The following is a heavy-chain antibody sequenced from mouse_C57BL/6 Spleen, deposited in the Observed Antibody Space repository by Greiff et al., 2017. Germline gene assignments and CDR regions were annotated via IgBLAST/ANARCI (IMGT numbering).Heavy chain of an antibody. CDR2: IDPKSGGT. V-gene: IGHV1-72*01. D-gene: IGHD1-1*01. CDR1: GYTFTSYW. Sequence: VQLQQPGAELVKPGASVKLSCKASGYTFTSYWMHWVKQRPGRGLAWIGRIDPKSGGTKYNEKFKSKATLTVDKPSSTASMQLSSLTSEDSAVYYCARSRNYYGSSPYYAMGYWGQGTSVTVAS. J-gene: IGHJ4*01. CDR3: ARSRNYYGSSPYYAMGY.